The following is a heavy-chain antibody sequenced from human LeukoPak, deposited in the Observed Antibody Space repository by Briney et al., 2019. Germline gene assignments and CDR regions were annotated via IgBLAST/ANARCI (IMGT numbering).Heavy chain of an antibody. CDR2: ISGSGGST. D-gene: IGHD2-21*01. V-gene: IGHV3-23*01. Sequence: GGSLRLSCAASGLTFSSYAMSWVRQAPGKGLEWVSAISGSGGSTYYADSVKGRFTISRDNSKNTLYLQMNSLRAEDTAVYYCAKDRRDSLGYFDYWGQGTLVTVSS. CDR1: GLTFSSYA. CDR3: AKDRRDSLGYFDY. J-gene: IGHJ4*02.